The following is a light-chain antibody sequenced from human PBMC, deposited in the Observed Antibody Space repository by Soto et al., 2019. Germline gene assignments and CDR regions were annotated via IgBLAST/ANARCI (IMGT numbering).Light chain of an antibody. V-gene: IGKV3-20*01. Sequence: EIVLTQSPVTLSLSPGERATLSCRASQSINNYLAWYQQKPGQAPRLLIYGASNRATGIPDRFSGSGSGTDFTLTISRLEPEDFAVYYCQQYGRSPRTFGQGTKVDIK. J-gene: IGKJ1*01. CDR1: QSINNY. CDR3: QQYGRSPRT. CDR2: GAS.